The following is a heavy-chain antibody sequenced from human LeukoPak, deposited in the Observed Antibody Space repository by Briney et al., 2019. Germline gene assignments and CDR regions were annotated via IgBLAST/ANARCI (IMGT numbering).Heavy chain of an antibody. D-gene: IGHD2-2*01. CDR2: INHSGST. J-gene: IGHJ4*02. CDR3: ARMGYCSSTSCYRDY. CDR1: GGSFSGYY. V-gene: IGHV4-34*01. Sequence: PSETLFLTCAVYGGSFSGYYWSWIRQPPGKGLEWIGEINHSGSTNYNPSLKSRVTISVDTSKNQFSPKLSSVTAADTAVYYCARMGYCSSTSCYRDYWGQGTLVTVS.